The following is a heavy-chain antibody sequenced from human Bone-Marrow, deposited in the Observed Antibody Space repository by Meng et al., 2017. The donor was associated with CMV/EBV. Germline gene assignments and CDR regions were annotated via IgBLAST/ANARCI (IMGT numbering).Heavy chain of an antibody. D-gene: IGHD6-6*01. Sequence: SVKVSCKASGGTFSSYTTSWVRQAPGQGLEWMGRIIPILGIANYAQKFQGRVTITADKSTSTAYMELSSLRSEDTAVYYCASVSSITARPFDYWGQGTLVTVSS. CDR3: ASVSSITARPFDY. CDR2: IIPILGIA. V-gene: IGHV1-69*02. J-gene: IGHJ4*02. CDR1: GGTFSSYT.